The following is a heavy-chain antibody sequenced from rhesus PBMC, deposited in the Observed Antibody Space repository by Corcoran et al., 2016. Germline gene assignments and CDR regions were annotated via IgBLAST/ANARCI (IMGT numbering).Heavy chain of an antibody. CDR1: AGSISSGYY. CDR2: IYGSGGSN. J-gene: IGHJ4*01. Sequence: QVQLQESGPAVVKPSETLSLTCAVSAGSISSGYYWGWIRQPPGKGLEWIGSIYGSGGSNYLNPSLKSRVTLSVDTSKNQFSLKLSSVTAADTAVYYCATPGTTNFDYWGQGVLVTVSS. V-gene: IGHV4S14*01. D-gene: IGHD1-38*01. CDR3: ATPGTTNFDY.